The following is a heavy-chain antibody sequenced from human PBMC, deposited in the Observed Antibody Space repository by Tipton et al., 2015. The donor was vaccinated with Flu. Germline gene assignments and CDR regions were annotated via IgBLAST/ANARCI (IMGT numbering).Heavy chain of an antibody. CDR2: IYCGGST. V-gene: IGHV3-66*02. J-gene: IGHJ4*02. Sequence: GSLRLSCAASGFTVSSNYMSWVRQAPGKGLEWVSVIYCGGSTYYADSVKGRFTISRDNSKNTLYLQMNSLRAEDTAVYYCARDRWGIAAGGYFDYWGQGTLVTASS. CDR3: ARDRWGIAAGGYFDY. CDR1: GFTVSSNY. D-gene: IGHD6-13*01.